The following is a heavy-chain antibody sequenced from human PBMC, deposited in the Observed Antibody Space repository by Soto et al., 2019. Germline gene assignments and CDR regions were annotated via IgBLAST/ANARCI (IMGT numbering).Heavy chain of an antibody. CDR2: IYYRGNT. D-gene: IGHD3-9*01. CDR3: ARHPGYYDILTRYTTYYFDY. CDR1: GGSIGTYY. J-gene: IGHJ4*02. V-gene: IGHV4-59*08. Sequence: PSETLSLTCTVSGGSIGTYYWSWIRQPPGKGLEWIGYIYYRGNTDYNPSLKSRVTISLDTPKNQFSLKLSSVTAADTAVYYCARHPGYYDILTRYTTYYFDYWGQGILVTVSS.